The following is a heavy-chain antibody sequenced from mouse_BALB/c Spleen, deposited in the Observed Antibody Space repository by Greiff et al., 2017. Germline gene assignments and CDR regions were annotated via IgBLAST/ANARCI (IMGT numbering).Heavy chain of an antibody. D-gene: IGHD6-1*01. CDR2: ISDGGSYT. CDR1: GFTFSDYY. Sequence: EVMLVESGGGLVKPGGSLKLSCAASGFTFSDYYMYWVRQTPEKRLEWVATISDGGSYTYYPDSVKGRFTISRDNAKNNLYLQMSSLKSEDTAMYYCARDGRGGDYWGQGTTLTVSS. CDR3: ARDGRGGDY. J-gene: IGHJ2*01. V-gene: IGHV5-4*02.